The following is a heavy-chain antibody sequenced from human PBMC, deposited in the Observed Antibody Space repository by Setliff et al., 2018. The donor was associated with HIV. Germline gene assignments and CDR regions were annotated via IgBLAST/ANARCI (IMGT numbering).Heavy chain of an antibody. CDR1: GDSIGSGGYY. Sequence: PSETLSLTCTVSGDSIGSGGYYWSWIRQHPGKGLEWIGYIFYSGSTYYNPSLKSRVTISVDTSKNQFSLRLNSVTAADTAVYYCARGIAAAEGYFDYWGQGTLVTVSS. J-gene: IGHJ4*02. V-gene: IGHV4-31*03. CDR3: ARGIAAAEGYFDY. D-gene: IGHD6-13*01. CDR2: IFYSGST.